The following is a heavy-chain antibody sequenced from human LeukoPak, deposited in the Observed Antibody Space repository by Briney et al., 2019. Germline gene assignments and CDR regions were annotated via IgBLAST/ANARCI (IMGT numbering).Heavy chain of an antibody. CDR2: IHYSGNT. V-gene: IGHV4-39*07. J-gene: IGHJ3*02. CDR3: ARAGSGYSFDI. Sequence: SETLSLTCTVSGGSISSSNYYWGWIRQPPGKGLEWIETIHYSGNTYYNPSLKSRVAISVDTSKNQFSLRLSSVTAADTAVYYCARAGSGYSFDIWGQGTMVTVSS. CDR1: GGSISSSNYY. D-gene: IGHD3-22*01.